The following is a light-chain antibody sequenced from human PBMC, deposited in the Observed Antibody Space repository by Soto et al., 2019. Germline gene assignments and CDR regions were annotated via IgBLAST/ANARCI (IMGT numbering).Light chain of an antibody. Sequence: DIPLTQSPSFLSASVGDRVTITCRASQGISSYLAWYQQKPGKAPKLLIYDASTLQSGVPARFSGSGSGTEFTLTISSLQPEDFATYYCQQLNSYPRGYTFGQGTKLEIK. J-gene: IGKJ2*01. CDR1: QGISSY. V-gene: IGKV1-9*01. CDR2: DAS. CDR3: QQLNSYPRGYT.